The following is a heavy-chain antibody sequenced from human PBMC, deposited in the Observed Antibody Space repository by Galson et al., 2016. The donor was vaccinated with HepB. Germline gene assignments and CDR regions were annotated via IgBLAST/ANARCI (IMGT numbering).Heavy chain of an antibody. CDR1: GVSFNDYY. CDR2: ITHSKII. Sequence: SETLSLTCAVYGVSFNDYYWTWLRQPPGKRLEWIGEITHSKIINYNPSLKSRAAMSVDPSKNQFSLRLTSMTAADTAVYYCARGYCSAAACYSKGPAYFDLWGQGTRVSVSS. CDR3: ARGYCSAAACYSKGPAYFDL. V-gene: IGHV4-34*01. D-gene: IGHD2-15*01. J-gene: IGHJ4*02.